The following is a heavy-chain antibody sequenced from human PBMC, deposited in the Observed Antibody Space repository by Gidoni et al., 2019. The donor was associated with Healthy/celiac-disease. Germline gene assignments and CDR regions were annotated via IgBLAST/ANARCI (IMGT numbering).Heavy chain of an antibody. J-gene: IGHJ4*02. D-gene: IGHD2-15*01. Sequence: QLQLQESGPGLVKPSETLSLTCTVSGGSISSSSYYWGWIRQPPGKGLEWIGSIYYSGSTYYNPSLKSRVTISVDTSKNQFSLKLSSVTAADTAVYYCARGVRGGSCFDYWGQGTLVTVSS. V-gene: IGHV4-39*01. CDR2: IYYSGST. CDR3: ARGVRGGSCFDY. CDR1: GGSISSSSYY.